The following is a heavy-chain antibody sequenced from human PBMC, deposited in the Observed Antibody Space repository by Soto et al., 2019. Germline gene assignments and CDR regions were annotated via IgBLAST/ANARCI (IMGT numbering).Heavy chain of an antibody. CDR2: ISAYNGNT. J-gene: IGHJ4*02. Sequence: ASVKVSCKASGYTFTSYGISWVRQAPGQGLEWMGWISAYNGNTSYAQKLQGRVTMTTDTSTSTAYMELRSLRSDDTAVYYCARIYCSSTSCYLNKKYYFDYWGQGTLVTVSS. V-gene: IGHV1-18*04. CDR1: GYTFTSYG. CDR3: ARIYCSSTSCYLNKKYYFDY. D-gene: IGHD2-2*01.